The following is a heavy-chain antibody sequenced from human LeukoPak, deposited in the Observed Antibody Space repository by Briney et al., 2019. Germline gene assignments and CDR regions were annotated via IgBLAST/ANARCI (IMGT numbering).Heavy chain of an antibody. Sequence: GESLKISCQGSGYRFSSYWIGWVRQAPGKGLEWVSSISSYSSYIYYADSVKGRFTISRDNANNSLFLQMNSLRAEDTAVYYCARGGDYSDYPWFDSWGQGTLVTVSS. CDR3: ARGGDYSDYPWFDS. J-gene: IGHJ5*01. CDR1: GYRFSSYW. CDR2: ISSYSSYI. D-gene: IGHD4-11*01. V-gene: IGHV3-21*01.